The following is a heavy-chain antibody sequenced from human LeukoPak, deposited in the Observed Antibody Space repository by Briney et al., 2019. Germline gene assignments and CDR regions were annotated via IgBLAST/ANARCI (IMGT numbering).Heavy chain of an antibody. Sequence: ASVKVSYKASGYTFGGYHLLWMRQAPGQGLEWLGWINPDTGATRYGQKFQGRVTMTRDTSISTVYMELSGLRSDDTAVYYCARWYNSCWYDYWGQGTLVSVSS. CDR2: INPDTGAT. V-gene: IGHV1-2*02. D-gene: IGHD6-13*01. CDR3: ARWYNSCWYDY. CDR1: GYTFGGYH. J-gene: IGHJ4*02.